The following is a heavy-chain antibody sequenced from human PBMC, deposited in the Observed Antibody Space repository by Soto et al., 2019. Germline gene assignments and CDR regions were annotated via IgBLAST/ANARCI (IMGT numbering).Heavy chain of an antibody. CDR2: IWYDGSNK. Sequence: QVQLVESGGGVVQPGRSLRLSCAASGFTFSSYGMHWVRQAPGKGLEWVAVIWYDGSNKYYADSVKGRFTISRDNSKNTLYLQMNSLRAEDTAVYYCARDRADSSSWYHFDYWGQGTLVTVSS. D-gene: IGHD6-13*01. CDR3: ARDRADSSSWYHFDY. CDR1: GFTFSSYG. J-gene: IGHJ4*02. V-gene: IGHV3-33*01.